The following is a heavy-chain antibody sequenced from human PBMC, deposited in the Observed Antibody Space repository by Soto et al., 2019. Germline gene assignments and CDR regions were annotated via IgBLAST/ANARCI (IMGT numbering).Heavy chain of an antibody. D-gene: IGHD1-1*01. V-gene: IGHV3-23*01. CDR3: AKGHPQWNAGAPLLEY. CDR2: FGGGGGTT. J-gene: IGHJ4*02. Sequence: GGSLRLSCAASGFTFNTYSMSWVRQAPGKGLEWVSSFGGGGGTTYYADSVKGRFTISRDNSQNTLYLQMNSLRAEDTAVYYCAKGHPQWNAGAPLLEYWGQGTLVTVSS. CDR1: GFTFNTYS.